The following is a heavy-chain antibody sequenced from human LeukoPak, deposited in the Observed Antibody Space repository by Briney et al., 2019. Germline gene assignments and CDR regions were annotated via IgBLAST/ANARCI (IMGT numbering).Heavy chain of an antibody. V-gene: IGHV4-59*01. CDR1: GGSISSYY. D-gene: IGHD4-17*01. CDR3: ARDAGDYYYYYYYMDV. CDR2: IYYSGST. J-gene: IGHJ6*03. Sequence: PSETLSLTCTVPGGSISSYYWSWIRQPPGKGLEWIGYIYYSGSTNYNPSLKGRVTISVDTSKNQFSLKLSSVTAADTAVYYCARDAGDYYYYYYYMDVWGKGTTVTVSS.